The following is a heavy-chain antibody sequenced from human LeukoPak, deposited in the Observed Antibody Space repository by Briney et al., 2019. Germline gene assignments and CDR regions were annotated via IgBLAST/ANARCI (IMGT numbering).Heavy chain of an antibody. CDR1: GFTFSSYA. J-gene: IGHJ3*02. CDR3: ARTYGDYGDAFDI. CDR2: ISGSGGST. V-gene: IGHV3-23*01. Sequence: PGGSLRLSCAASGFTFSSYAMSWVRQAPGKGLEWVSAISGSGGSTYYADSVKGRFTISRDNSKNTLYLQMNSLRAEDTAVYYCARTYGDYGDAFDIWGQGTMVTVSS. D-gene: IGHD4-17*01.